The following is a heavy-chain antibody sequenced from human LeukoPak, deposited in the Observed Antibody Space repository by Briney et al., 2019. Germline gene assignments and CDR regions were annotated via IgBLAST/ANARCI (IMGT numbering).Heavy chain of an antibody. Sequence: PGGSLRLSCTVSGFTVSSNSMSWVRQAPGKGLEWVSFIYSAGSIYYSDSVKGRFTISIDNSKNTLYLQMNSLRAEDTAVYYCAPRVVGSAPFDYWGQGTLVTVSS. J-gene: IGHJ4*02. CDR2: IYSAGSI. D-gene: IGHD2-15*01. CDR3: APRVVGSAPFDY. CDR1: GFTVSSNS. V-gene: IGHV3-53*01.